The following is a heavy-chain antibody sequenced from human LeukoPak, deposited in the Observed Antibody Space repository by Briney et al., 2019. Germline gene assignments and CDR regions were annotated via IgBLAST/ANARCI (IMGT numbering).Heavy chain of an antibody. V-gene: IGHV4-39*07. Sequence: PSETLSLTCTVSGGSISSSSYYWGWIRQPPGKGLEWIGSIYYSGSTYYNPSLKSRVTISVDTSKNQFSLKLSSVTAADTAVYYCARVAGKRFLEWLFERNWFDPWGQGTLVTVSS. J-gene: IGHJ5*02. D-gene: IGHD3-3*01. CDR2: IYYSGST. CDR3: ARVAGKRFLEWLFERNWFDP. CDR1: GGSISSSSYY.